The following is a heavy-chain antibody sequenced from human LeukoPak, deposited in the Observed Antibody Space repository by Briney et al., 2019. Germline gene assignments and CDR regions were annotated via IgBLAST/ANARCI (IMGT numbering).Heavy chain of an antibody. CDR3: ASGGDTAMVKRFFDY. CDR1: GGSFSGYY. D-gene: IGHD5-18*01. CDR2: INHSGST. J-gene: IGHJ4*02. Sequence: SETLSLTCAVYGGSFSGYYWSWIRQPPGKGLEWIGEINHSGSTNYNPSLKSRVTISVDTSKNQFYLKLSSVAAADTAVYYWASGGDTAMVKRFFDYWGQGTLVTVSS. V-gene: IGHV4-34*01.